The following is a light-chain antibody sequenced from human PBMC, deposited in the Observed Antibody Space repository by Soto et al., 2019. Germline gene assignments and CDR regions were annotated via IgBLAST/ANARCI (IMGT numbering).Light chain of an antibody. CDR1: QDISNC. CDR2: DAS. Sequence: DTQMTQSPSALSASIGDRVTITCQASQDISNCLNWYQQKPGKAPQLLIYDASKLETGVPLRFRGSGSGTDFSLTISSLQPEDIATFYCQQYDSLPFTFGQGTNLEIK. J-gene: IGKJ2*01. V-gene: IGKV1-33*01. CDR3: QQYDSLPFT.